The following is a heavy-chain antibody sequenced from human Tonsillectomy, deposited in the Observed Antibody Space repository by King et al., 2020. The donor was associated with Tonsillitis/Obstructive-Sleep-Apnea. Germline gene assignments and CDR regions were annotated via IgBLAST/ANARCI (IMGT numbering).Heavy chain of an antibody. D-gene: IGHD5-12*01. CDR2: INPSGGST. J-gene: IGHJ4*02. Sequence: QLVQSGAEVKKPGASVKVSCKASGYTFTSYYMHWVRQAPGQGLEWMGIINPSGGSTSYAQKFQGRVTMTRDTSTSTVYMELSSLGSEDTAAYYCARDSIVATDEFDYWGQGTLVTVSS. V-gene: IGHV1-46*01. CDR3: ARDSIVATDEFDY. CDR1: GYTFTSYY.